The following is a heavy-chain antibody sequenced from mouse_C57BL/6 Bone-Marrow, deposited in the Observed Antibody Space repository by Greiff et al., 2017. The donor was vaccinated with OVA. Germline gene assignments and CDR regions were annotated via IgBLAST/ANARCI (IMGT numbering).Heavy chain of an antibody. CDR2: IYPSDSET. V-gene: IGHV1-61*01. J-gene: IGHJ4*01. CDR3: ARRGIYYDFYYAMDY. Sequence: QVQLQQPGAELVRPGSSVKLSCKASGYTFTSYWMDWVKQRPGQGLEWIGNIYPSDSETHYNQKFKDKATLTVDKSSSTAYMQLSSLTSEDSAVYYCARRGIYYDFYYAMDYWGQGTSVTVS. D-gene: IGHD2-4*01. CDR1: GYTFTSYW.